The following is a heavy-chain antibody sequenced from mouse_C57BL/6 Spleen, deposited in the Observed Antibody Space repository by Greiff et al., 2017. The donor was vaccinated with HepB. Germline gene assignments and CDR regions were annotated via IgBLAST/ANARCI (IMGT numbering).Heavy chain of an antibody. V-gene: IGHV1-59*01. J-gene: IGHJ4*01. D-gene: IGHD1-1*01. Sequence: QVQLQQPGAELVRPGTSVKLSCKASGYTFTSYWMHWVKQRPGQGLEWIGVIDPSDSYTNYNQKFKGKATLTVDTSSSTAYMQLSSLTSEDSAVYYCASRNYYGSSLWDYWGQGTSVTVSS. CDR3: ASRNYYGSSLWDY. CDR1: GYTFTSYW. CDR2: IDPSDSYT.